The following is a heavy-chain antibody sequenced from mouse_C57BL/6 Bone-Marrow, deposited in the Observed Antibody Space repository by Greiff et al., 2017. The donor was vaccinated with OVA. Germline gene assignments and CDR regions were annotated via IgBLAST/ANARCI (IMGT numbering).Heavy chain of an antibody. CDR3: ARGPNWAFDY. Sequence: VQLKESGGGLVKPGGSLKLSCAASGFTFSDYGMHWVRQAPEKGLEWVAYISSGSSTIYYADTVKGRFTISRDNAKNTLFLQMTSLRSEDTAMYYCARGPNWAFDYWGQGTTLTVSS. CDR2: ISSGSSTI. D-gene: IGHD4-1*02. CDR1: GFTFSDYG. J-gene: IGHJ2*01. V-gene: IGHV5-17*01.